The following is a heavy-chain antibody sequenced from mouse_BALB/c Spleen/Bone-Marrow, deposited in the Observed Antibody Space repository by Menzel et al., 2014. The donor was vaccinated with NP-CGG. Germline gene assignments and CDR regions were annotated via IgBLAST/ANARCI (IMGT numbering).Heavy chain of an antibody. CDR1: GFTFSSYY. Sequence: EVMLVESGGGLVKLGGSLKLSCAASGFTFSSYYMSWVRQTPEKRLELVAAINSNGDSTYYPDTVKGRFTISRDNAKNTLYLQMSSLKSEDTALYYCARRGWDGYFDYWGQGTTLTVSS. CDR3: ARRGWDGYFDY. CDR2: INSNGDST. V-gene: IGHV5-6-2*01. D-gene: IGHD4-1*01. J-gene: IGHJ2*01.